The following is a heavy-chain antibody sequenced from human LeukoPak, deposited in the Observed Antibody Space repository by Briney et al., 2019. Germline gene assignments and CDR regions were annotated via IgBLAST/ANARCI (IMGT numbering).Heavy chain of an antibody. V-gene: IGHV3-74*01. Sequence: GGSLRLSCAASGFTFSSYWMHWVRQAPGEGLVWVSRINSDGSSTSYADSVKGRFTISRDNAKNTLYLQMNSLRAEDTAVYYCARARLARYNWFDPWGQGTLVTVSS. CDR2: INSDGSST. J-gene: IGHJ5*02. CDR3: ARARLARYNWFDP. CDR1: GFTFSSYW. D-gene: IGHD6-19*01.